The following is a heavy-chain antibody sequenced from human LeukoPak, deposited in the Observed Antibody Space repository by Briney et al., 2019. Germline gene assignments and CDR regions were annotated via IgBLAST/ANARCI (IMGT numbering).Heavy chain of an antibody. V-gene: IGHV4-39*01. CDR3: ARPRSLAVAGTWFDP. Sequence: SETLSLTCTVSGGSISSSSYCWGWIRQPPGKGQEWIGSIYYSGSTYYNPSLKSRVTISVDTSKNQFSLKLSSVTAADTAVYYCARPRSLAVAGTWFDPWGQGTLVTVSS. D-gene: IGHD6-19*01. CDR2: IYYSGST. CDR1: GGSISSSSYC. J-gene: IGHJ5*02.